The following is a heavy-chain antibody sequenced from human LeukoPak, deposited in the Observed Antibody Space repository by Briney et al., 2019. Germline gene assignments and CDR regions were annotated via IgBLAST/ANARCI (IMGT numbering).Heavy chain of an antibody. J-gene: IGHJ3*02. CDR3: VRDWGRDGYNWDDAFDI. CDR2: ISGSSSTI. D-gene: IGHD5-24*01. V-gene: IGHV3-48*01. Sequence: GGSLRLSCAASGFTFSSYAMSWVRQAPGKGLEWVSAISGSSSTIYYADSVKGRFTISRDNAKNSLYLQMNSLRAEDTAVYYCVRDWGRDGYNWDDAFDIWGQGTMVTVSS. CDR1: GFTFSSYA.